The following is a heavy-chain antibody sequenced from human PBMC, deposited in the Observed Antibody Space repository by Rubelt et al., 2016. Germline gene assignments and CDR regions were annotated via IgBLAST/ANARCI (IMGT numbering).Heavy chain of an antibody. D-gene: IGHD5-12*01. CDR2: INYSGKT. Sequence: QVQLQQWGAGLLKPSETLSLTCAVYGESFSGHFWSWIRQPPGKGLEWIGSINYSGKTYYNPSLKSRVTISVDTSKNHFSRKLSSVSAANTAVYVCGRGFSGFDFWVDSWGRGALVTVSS. J-gene: IGHJ4*02. CDR1: GESFSGHF. V-gene: IGHV4-34*01. CDR3: GRGFSGFDFWVDS.